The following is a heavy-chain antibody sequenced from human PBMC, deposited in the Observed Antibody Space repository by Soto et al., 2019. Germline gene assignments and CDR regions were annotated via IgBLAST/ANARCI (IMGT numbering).Heavy chain of an antibody. Sequence: QLQLQESGSGLVKPSQTLSLTCAVSGGSISSGGYSWSWIRQPPGKGLEWIGYIYHSGSTYYNPALKSRVTISGDRSKNQVSLKLSSVTAADTAVYYCARGGYGDYANFDYWGQGTLVTVSS. CDR2: IYHSGST. CDR3: ARGGYGDYANFDY. D-gene: IGHD4-17*01. CDR1: GGSISSGGYS. V-gene: IGHV4-30-2*01. J-gene: IGHJ4*02.